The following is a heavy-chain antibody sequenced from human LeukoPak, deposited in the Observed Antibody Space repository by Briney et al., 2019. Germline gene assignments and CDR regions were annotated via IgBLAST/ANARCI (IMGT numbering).Heavy chain of an antibody. Sequence: EASVKVSCKASGGTFSSYAISWERQAPGQGLEWMGGIIPIFGAANYAQESQGRVTITADESTSTAYMELSSLRSEDTAVYYCASPHYDSSGYFGDYWGQGNLVTVSS. CDR3: ASPHYDSSGYFGDY. CDR1: GGTFSSYA. D-gene: IGHD3-22*01. J-gene: IGHJ4*02. CDR2: IIPIFGAA. V-gene: IGHV1-69*13.